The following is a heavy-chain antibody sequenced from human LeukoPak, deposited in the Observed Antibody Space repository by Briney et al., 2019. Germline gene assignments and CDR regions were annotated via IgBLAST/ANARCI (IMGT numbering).Heavy chain of an antibody. Sequence: SQTLSLTCTVSGGSISSGDYYWSWIRQPPGKGLEWIGYIYYSGSTYYNPSLKSRVTISVDTSKNQFSLKLSSVTAADTAVYYCAKAGSIAVAGICYFDYWGQGTLVTVSS. D-gene: IGHD6-19*01. CDR1: GGSISSGDYY. CDR3: AKAGSIAVAGICYFDY. V-gene: IGHV4-30-4*01. J-gene: IGHJ4*02. CDR2: IYYSGST.